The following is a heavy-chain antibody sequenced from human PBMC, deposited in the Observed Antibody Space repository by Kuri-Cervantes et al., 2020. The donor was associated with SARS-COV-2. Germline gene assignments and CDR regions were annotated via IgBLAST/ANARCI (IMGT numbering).Heavy chain of an antibody. CDR3: ARVRTGDYVDY. Sequence: ASVKVSCKASGYTFTGYYMHWVRQAPGQGLEWMGWINPNSGGTNYAQKFQGRVTMTRDTSTSTVYMELSSLRSEDTAVYYCARVRTGDYVDYWGQGTLVTVSS. V-gene: IGHV1-2*02. D-gene: IGHD1-1*01. J-gene: IGHJ4*02. CDR2: INPNSGGT. CDR1: GYTFTGYY.